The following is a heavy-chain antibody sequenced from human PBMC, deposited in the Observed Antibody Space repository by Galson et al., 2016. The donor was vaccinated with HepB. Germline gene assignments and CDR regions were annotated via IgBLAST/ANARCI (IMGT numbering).Heavy chain of an antibody. CDR2: INPSGGGT. V-gene: IGHV1-46*01. CDR3: ARDPVVEWFGELFFFDY. CDR1: GYTFTSYS. D-gene: IGHD3-10*01. J-gene: IGHJ4*02. Sequence: SCKASGYTFTSYSIHWVRQAPGQGLEWMGIINPSGGGTSYTQKFQGRVTMTSDTSTNTVYMELSSLTSDDTAIYYCARDPVVEWFGELFFFDYWGQGTLVTVSS.